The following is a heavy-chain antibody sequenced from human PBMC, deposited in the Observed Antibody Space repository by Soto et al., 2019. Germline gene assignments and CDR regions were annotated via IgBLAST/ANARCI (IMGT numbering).Heavy chain of an antibody. J-gene: IGHJ6*02. V-gene: IGHV4-34*01. CDR2: INHSGST. CDR1: GGSFSVYY. Sequence: QVQLQQWGAGLLKPSETLSLTCAVYGGSFSVYYWSWVRQPPRKGLEWIGEINHSGSTNYNPSLKSRVTISVDTSKNQFSLKLSSVTAADKAVYYCARARGDIVVVPAAIGGAGMDVWGQGTTVTVSS. D-gene: IGHD2-2*02. CDR3: ARARGDIVVVPAAIGGAGMDV.